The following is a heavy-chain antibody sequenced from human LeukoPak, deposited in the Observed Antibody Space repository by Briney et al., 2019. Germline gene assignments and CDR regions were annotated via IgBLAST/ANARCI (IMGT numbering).Heavy chain of an antibody. V-gene: IGHV3-48*01. J-gene: IGHJ4*02. CDR3: ARDPHGNSGYQDY. CDR1: GFTFSSYN. CDR2: IRSDSSTI. D-gene: IGHD5-12*01. Sequence: GGSLRLSCAASGFTFSSYNMNWVRQAPGKGLEWVSYIRSDSSTIYYAGSVKGRFTISRDNAKNSLYLQMNSLRAEDTAVYYCARDPHGNSGYQDYWGQGTLVTVSS.